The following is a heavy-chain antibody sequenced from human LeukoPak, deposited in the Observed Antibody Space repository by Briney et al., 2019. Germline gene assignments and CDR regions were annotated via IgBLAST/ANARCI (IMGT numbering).Heavy chain of an antibody. CDR1: GGSISSYY. J-gene: IGHJ5*02. D-gene: IGHD2-15*01. CDR2: IYTSGST. Sequence: SETLSLTCTVSGGSISSYYWSWIRQPAGKGLEWIGRIYTSGSTNYNPSLKSRVTMSVDTSKNQFSLKLSSVTAADTAVYYCARESIVVVVAAGRPGWALDPWGQGTLVTVSS. CDR3: ARESIVVVVAAGRPGWALDP. V-gene: IGHV4-4*07.